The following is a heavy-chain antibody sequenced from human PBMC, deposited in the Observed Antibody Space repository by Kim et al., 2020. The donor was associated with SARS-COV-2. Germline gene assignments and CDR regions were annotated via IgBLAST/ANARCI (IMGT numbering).Heavy chain of an antibody. CDR3: ARDPGRRTVPP. D-gene: IGHD4-17*01. J-gene: IGHJ5*02. CDR2: ISYDGSNK. V-gene: IGHV3-30*04. Sequence: GGSLRLSCAASGFTFSSYAMHWVRQAPGKGLEWVAVISYDGSNKYYADSVKGRFTISRDNSKNTLYLQMNSLRAEDTAVYYCARDPGRRTVPPWGQGTLVTVSS. CDR1: GFTFSSYA.